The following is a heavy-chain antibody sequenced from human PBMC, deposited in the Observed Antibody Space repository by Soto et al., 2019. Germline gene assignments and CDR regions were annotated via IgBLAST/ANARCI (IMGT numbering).Heavy chain of an antibody. CDR2: INSDGSTS. D-gene: IGHD2-2*01. Sequence: EVKLVESGGGLVQPGGSLRLSCAASGFTFNNYWMHWVRQVPGKGLLWVSRINSDGSTSVYADSVKGRFTISRDNARNSLYLQMNRLRAEDTAMYYCKREMPYYFYIIDVWGQGTMVTVSS. CDR1: GFTFNNYW. V-gene: IGHV3-74*01. J-gene: IGHJ6*02. CDR3: KREMPYYFYIIDV.